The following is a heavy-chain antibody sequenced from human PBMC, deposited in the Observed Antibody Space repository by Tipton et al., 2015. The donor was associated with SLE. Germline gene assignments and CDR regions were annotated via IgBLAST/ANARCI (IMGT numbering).Heavy chain of an antibody. CDR1: GGFIGAHY. Sequence: TLSLTCTVSGGFIGAHYWTWIRQPPGKGLEWIGYIYYSVSTNYSPSLRSRVTISVDTSKNQFSLKVSSVTAADTAVYYCARTNRGCFDYWGQGTLVTVSS. D-gene: IGHD2-8*01. J-gene: IGHJ4*02. V-gene: IGHV4-59*11. CDR3: ARTNRGCFDY. CDR2: IYYSVST.